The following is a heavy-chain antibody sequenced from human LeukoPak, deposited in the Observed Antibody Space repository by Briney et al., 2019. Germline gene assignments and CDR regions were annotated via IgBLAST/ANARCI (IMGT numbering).Heavy chain of an antibody. J-gene: IGHJ1*01. CDR2: IYPADSDT. CDR1: GYSFTSYW. V-gene: IGHV5-51*01. CDR3: ARGINDEYFQS. D-gene: IGHD2/OR15-2a*01. Sequence: GESLQISCKGSGYSFTSYWIGWVRQMPGKGLEWMGIIYPADSDTRYNPSFQGHVTISADRSASTAYLQWHSLKALDTAIYYCARGINDEYFQSWGQGTLVTVSS.